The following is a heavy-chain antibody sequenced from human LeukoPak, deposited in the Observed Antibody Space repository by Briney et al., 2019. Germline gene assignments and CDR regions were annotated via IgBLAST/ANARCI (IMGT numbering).Heavy chain of an antibody. J-gene: IGHJ4*02. CDR2: IIPILGTA. CDR3: ARALDSSGYYTVTTSSFDY. Sequence: ASVKVSCKASGGTFSSYAISWVRQAPGQGLEWMGGIIPILGTANYAQKFQGRVTITADESTSTAYMELSSLRSEDTAVYYCARALDSSGYYTVTTSSFDYWGQGALVTVSS. D-gene: IGHD3-22*01. CDR1: GGTFSSYA. V-gene: IGHV1-69*13.